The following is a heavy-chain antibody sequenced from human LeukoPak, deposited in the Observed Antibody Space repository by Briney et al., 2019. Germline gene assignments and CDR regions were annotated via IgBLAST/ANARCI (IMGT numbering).Heavy chain of an antibody. CDR3: ARDSDSSGWSRGSFDY. J-gene: IGHJ4*02. Sequence: SETLSLTCAVYGGSFSGYYWSWIRQPPGKGLEWIGEINHSGSTNYNPSLKSRVTISVDTSKNQFSLKLSSMTAADTAVYYCARDSDSSGWSRGSFDYWGQGTLVTVSS. CDR2: INHSGST. V-gene: IGHV4-34*01. CDR1: GGSFSGYY. D-gene: IGHD6-19*01.